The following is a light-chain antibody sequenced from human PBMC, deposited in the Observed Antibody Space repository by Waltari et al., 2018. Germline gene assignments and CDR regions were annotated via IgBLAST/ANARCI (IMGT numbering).Light chain of an antibody. J-gene: IGLJ3*02. CDR3: QTWTTGFNKV. V-gene: IGLV4-69*01. Sequence: QQEKGPGKVVKLKIYGGQTRAEGIPNRFSGSSSGAERYLTISGLQAEDEADYYCQTWTTGFNKVFGGGTKLTVL. CDR2: LKIYGGQ.